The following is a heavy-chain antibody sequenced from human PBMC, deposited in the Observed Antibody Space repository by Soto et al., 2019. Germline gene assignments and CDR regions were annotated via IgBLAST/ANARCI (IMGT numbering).Heavy chain of an antibody. D-gene: IGHD3-10*01. CDR3: AKTKEVYYGSGSYYAPYGMDG. CDR2: IYYSGST. CDR1: GGSISSGGYY. V-gene: IGHV4-31*03. Sequence: PSETLSLTCTGSGGSISSGGYYWSWIRQHPGKGLEWIGYIYYSGSTYYNPSLKGRVTISVDTSKNQFSLKLSSVTAADTAVYYCAKTKEVYYGSGSYYAPYGMDGWGQGTTVTVSS. J-gene: IGHJ6*02.